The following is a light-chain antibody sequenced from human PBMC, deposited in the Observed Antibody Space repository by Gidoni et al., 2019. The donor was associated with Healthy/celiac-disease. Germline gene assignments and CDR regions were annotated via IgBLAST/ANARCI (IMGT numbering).Light chain of an antibody. CDR3: QKYNSAPPGT. Sequence: DIQLTQSPSSLSASVGDRVTITCRASQGISNYLAWSQQKPGKVPKLLIYAASTWQSGVPSRFSGSGSGTDFTLTISSLQPEDVATYYGQKYNSAPPGTFGQGTKVEIK. CDR1: QGISNY. CDR2: AAS. J-gene: IGKJ1*01. V-gene: IGKV1-27*01.